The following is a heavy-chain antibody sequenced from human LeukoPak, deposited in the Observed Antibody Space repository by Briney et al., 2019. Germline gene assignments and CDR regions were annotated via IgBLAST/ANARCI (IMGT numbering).Heavy chain of an antibody. Sequence: GASVNVSCKASGYTFTSYYMHWVRQAPGQGLEWMGIINPSGGSTSYAQKFQGRVTITADESTSTAYMELSSLRSEGTAVYYCARDGSVGRPDAFDIWGQGTMVTVSS. D-gene: IGHD3-10*01. CDR2: INPSGGST. CDR3: ARDGSVGRPDAFDI. CDR1: GYTFTSYY. V-gene: IGHV1-46*01. J-gene: IGHJ3*02.